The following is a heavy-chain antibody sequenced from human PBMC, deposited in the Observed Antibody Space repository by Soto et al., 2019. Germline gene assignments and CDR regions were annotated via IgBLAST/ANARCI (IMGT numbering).Heavy chain of an antibody. Sequence: SETLSLTCSVSGGSISGSYWSCIRQSPGKGLEWIGCIYYSGSTYYNPSLKSRVTISVDTSKNQFSLKLSSVTAADTAVYYCATSTPRYCSSTSCYYYYGMDVWGQGTPVTVSS. D-gene: IGHD2-2*01. V-gene: IGHV4-59*01. CDR2: IYYSGST. CDR3: ATSTPRYCSSTSCYYYYGMDV. J-gene: IGHJ6*02. CDR1: GGSISGSY.